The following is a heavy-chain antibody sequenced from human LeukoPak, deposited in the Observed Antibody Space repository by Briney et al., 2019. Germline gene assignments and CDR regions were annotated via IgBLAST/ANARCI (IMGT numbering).Heavy chain of an antibody. CDR2: ISWNSGSI. V-gene: IGHV3-9*01. CDR3: EKGQFLDNRSGLITGGVKAY. D-gene: IGHD3-22*01. CDR1: GFTFDDYA. J-gene: IGHJ4*03. Sequence: GGSLRLSCAASGFTFDDYAMHWVRQAPGKGLEWVSGISWNSGSIGYADSVKGRFTVSRDNAKNSLYLQMNSLRAEDTALYYWEKGQFLDNRSGLITGGVKAYWGKGPWSPSPQ.